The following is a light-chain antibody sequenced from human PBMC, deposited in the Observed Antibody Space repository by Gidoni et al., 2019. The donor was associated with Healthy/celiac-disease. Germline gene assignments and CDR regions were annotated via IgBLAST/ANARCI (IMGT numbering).Light chain of an antibody. V-gene: IGLV3-21*04. J-gene: IGLJ2*01. CDR2: YDS. CDR3: QVWDSSSDHPV. CDR1: NIGSKS. Sequence: SYVLPPPPSVSVDPGTTARINCGGNNIGSKSVHWYQQKPGQAPVLVIYYDSDRPSGIPERFSGSNSGNTATLTISRVEAGDEADYYCQVWDSSSDHPVFGGGTKLTVL.